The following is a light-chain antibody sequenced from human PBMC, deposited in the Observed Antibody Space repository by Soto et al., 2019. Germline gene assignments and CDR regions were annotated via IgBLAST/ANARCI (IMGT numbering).Light chain of an antibody. CDR2: EVS. V-gene: IGLV2-8*01. CDR1: SSDVGGYNS. Sequence: QSVLTQPPSASGSPGQSVTIPCTGTSSDVGGYNSVSWYQQHPGKVPKLMIYEVSQRPSGVPDRFSGSKSGNTASLTVSGLQAEDEADYYCSSYAGSNNLVFGGGTKLTVL. CDR3: SSYAGSNNLV. J-gene: IGLJ2*01.